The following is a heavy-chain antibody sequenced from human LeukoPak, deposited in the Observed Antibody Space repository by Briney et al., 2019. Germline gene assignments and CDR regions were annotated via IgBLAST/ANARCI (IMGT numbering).Heavy chain of an antibody. CDR2: ISSNGGST. V-gene: IGHV3-64*01. Sequence: PGGSLRLSCAASGFTFSSYAMHWVRQAPGKGLEYVSAISSNGGSTYYANSVKGRFTISRDNSKNTLYLQMNSLRAKDTAVYYCATEGYSYGYGGQGTLVTVSS. CDR1: GFTFSSYA. D-gene: IGHD5-18*01. J-gene: IGHJ4*02. CDR3: ATEGYSYGY.